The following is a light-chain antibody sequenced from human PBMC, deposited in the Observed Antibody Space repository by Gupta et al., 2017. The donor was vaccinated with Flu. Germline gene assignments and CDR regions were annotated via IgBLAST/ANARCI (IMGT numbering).Light chain of an antibody. Sequence: IVLTQSPGTLSLSPGERATRSSRASHSVSSNYLAWYQQKPGKAPRLLIYGASSMATDIPDRFSGSGSGTGFTLTISGLEPEDFAAYYCQQFGSSPITFGHGTRLDIK. CDR2: GAS. J-gene: IGKJ5*01. CDR1: HSVSSNY. V-gene: IGKV3-20*01. CDR3: QQFGSSPIT.